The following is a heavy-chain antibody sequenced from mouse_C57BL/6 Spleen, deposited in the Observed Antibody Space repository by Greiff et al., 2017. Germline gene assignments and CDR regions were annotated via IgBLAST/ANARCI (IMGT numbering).Heavy chain of an antibody. CDR2: IDPETGGT. V-gene: IGHV1-15*01. D-gene: IGHD2-5*01. CDR3: TRGYSNYGYFDV. CDR1: GYTFTDYE. Sequence: LVESGAELVRPGASVTLSCKASGYTFTDYEMHWVKQTPVHGLEWIGAIDPETGGTAYNQKFKGKAILTADKSSSTAYMELLSLTSEDSAVYYCTRGYSNYGYFDVWGTGTTVTVSS. J-gene: IGHJ1*03.